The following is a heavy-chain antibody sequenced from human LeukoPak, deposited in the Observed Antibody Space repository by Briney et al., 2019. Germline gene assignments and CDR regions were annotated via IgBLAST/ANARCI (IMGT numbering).Heavy chain of an antibody. CDR2: IYPGDSDT. J-gene: IGHJ4*02. D-gene: IGHD2-21*01. CDR1: GYSFSRYW. CDR3: ARGKFVDFDY. Sequence: GDPLKTSCKGFGYSFSRYWIAWVRQMPGKGLEWMGIIYPGDSDTRYSPSFQGQVTISADKSISTAYLQWSSLKASDTAMYYCARGKFVDFDYWGQGTLVTVSS. V-gene: IGHV5-51*01.